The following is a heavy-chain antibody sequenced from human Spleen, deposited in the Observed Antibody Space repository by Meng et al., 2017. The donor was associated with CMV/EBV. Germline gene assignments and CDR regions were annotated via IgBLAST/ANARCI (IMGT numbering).Heavy chain of an antibody. CDR3: ARDNTIFGVVIPKYGMDV. D-gene: IGHD3-3*01. J-gene: IGHJ6*02. V-gene: IGHV3-48*04. Sequence: GESLKISCAASGFTFSSYGMHWVRQAPGKGLEWVSYISGSSSTIYYADSVKGRFTISRDNAKNSLYLQMNSPRADDTAVYYCARDNTIFGVVIPKYGMDVWGQGSTVTVSS. CDR2: ISGSSSTI. CDR1: GFTFSSYG.